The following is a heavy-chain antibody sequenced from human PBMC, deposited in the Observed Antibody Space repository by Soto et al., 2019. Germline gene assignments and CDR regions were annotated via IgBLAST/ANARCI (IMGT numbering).Heavy chain of an antibody. CDR3: AVLRGVITDFDC. CDR2: ISGSDGRT. J-gene: IGHJ4*02. Sequence: GGSLRLSCAASGFTFSSYTMNWVRQAPGKGLEWVSAISGSDGRTYYADSVKGRFTISRDSSQNTLYLQMNSLRAEDTAIYYCAVLRGVITDFDCWGQGALVTVSS. CDR1: GFTFSSYT. D-gene: IGHD3-10*01. V-gene: IGHV3-23*01.